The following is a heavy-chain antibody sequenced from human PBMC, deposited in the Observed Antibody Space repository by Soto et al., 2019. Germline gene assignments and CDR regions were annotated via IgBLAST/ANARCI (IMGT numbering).Heavy chain of an antibody. CDR3: ARARADYYDSSGYPLGY. J-gene: IGHJ4*02. CDR2: IKQDGSEK. V-gene: IGHV3-7*04. D-gene: IGHD3-22*01. Sequence: EVQLVESGGGLVQPGGSLRLSCAASGFTFSSYWMSWVRQAPGKGLEWVANIKQDGSEKYYVDSVKGRFTISRDNAKNSLYLQMNSLRAEDTAMYYCARARADYYDSSGYPLGYWGQGTLVTVSS. CDR1: GFTFSSYW.